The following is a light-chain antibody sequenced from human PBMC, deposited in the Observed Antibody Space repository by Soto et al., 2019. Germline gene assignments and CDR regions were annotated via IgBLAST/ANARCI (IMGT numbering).Light chain of an antibody. Sequence: DIQLTQSPSTLSASVGDRVTITCRASQSMSRWLAWYQQKPGKDPKVLIYDASILESGVPSRFSGSGSGTDFTLTITALQPDDFATYYCQQCKSYPLTFGGGTKVEIK. CDR3: QQCKSYPLT. CDR1: QSMSRW. V-gene: IGKV1-5*01. CDR2: DAS. J-gene: IGKJ4*01.